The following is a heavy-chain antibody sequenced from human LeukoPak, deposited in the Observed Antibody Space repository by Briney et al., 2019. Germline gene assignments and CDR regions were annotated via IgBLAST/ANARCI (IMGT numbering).Heavy chain of an antibody. CDR2: ISYDGGNK. D-gene: IGHD1-1*01. J-gene: IGHJ3*02. CDR1: GFTFSSYS. CDR3: AKEVNWNGAFDI. Sequence: PGGSLRLSCAASGFTFSSYSMNWVRQAPGKGLEWVTIISYDGGNKYYADSVKGRFTISRDNSKNTLYLQMNSLRAEDTAVYYCAKEVNWNGAFDIWGQGTMVTVSS. V-gene: IGHV3-30*18.